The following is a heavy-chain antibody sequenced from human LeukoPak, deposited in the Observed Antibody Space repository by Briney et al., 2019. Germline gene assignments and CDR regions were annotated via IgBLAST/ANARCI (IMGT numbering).Heavy chain of an antibody. D-gene: IGHD2-2*01. V-gene: IGHV5-51*01. CDR1: GYSFTSYW. CDR2: IFPGDSGT. CDR3: ARRSCSSTSCYWLDY. J-gene: IGHJ4*02. Sequence: GESLKISCKGSGYSFTSYWIGWVRQMPGKGLEWMVIIFPGDSGTTYSPSFQGQVTISADKSISTAYLQWSSLKASDTAMYYCARRSCSSTSCYWLDYWGQGTLVTVSS.